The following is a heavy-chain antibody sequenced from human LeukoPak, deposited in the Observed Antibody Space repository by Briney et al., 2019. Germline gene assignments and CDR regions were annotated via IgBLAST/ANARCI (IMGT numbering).Heavy chain of an antibody. D-gene: IGHD3-22*01. J-gene: IGHJ4*02. V-gene: IGHV5-51*01. CDR1: GYSFIHYW. CDR2: IYPGDSDT. CDR3: ARRIDDSSGYWCY. Sequence: GESLKISCKGSGYSFIHYWIGWVRQMPGKGLEWMGIIYPGDSDTRYSPSFQGQVTISADKSISTAYLQWSSLKASDTAMYYCARRIDDSSGYWCYWGQGTLVTVSS.